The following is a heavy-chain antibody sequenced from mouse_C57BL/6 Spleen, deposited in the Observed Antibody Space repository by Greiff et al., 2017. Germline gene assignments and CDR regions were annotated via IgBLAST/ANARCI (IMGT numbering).Heavy chain of an antibody. CDR1: GYTFTSYW. Sequence: QVQLQQPGAELVRPGSSVKLSCKASGYTFTSYWMQWVKQRPIQGLEWIGNIDPSDSETHYNQKFKDKATLTVDKSSSTAYMQLSSLTSEDSAVYYCAVYYGDYGYWGQGTTLTVAS. V-gene: IGHV1-52*01. J-gene: IGHJ2*01. CDR3: AVYYGDYGY. CDR2: IDPSDSET. D-gene: IGHD2-13*01.